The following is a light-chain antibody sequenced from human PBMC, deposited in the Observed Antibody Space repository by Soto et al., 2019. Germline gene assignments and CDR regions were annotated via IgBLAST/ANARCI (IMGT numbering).Light chain of an antibody. V-gene: IGKV3-20*01. CDR1: QSISGSY. Sequence: ETVLTQSPGTLSLSPGERASLSCRASQSISGSYLAWYRQKPGQAPRLLIYDASSRATGIPDRFSGSGSGTDFILTISRLEPEDFAVYYCQQYGSSPLTFGGGTKVEIK. J-gene: IGKJ4*01. CDR3: QQYGSSPLT. CDR2: DAS.